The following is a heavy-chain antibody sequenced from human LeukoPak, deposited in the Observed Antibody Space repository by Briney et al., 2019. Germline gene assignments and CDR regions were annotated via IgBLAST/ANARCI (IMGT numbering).Heavy chain of an antibody. D-gene: IGHD4-11*01. CDR3: ARALTTADAFDI. CDR2: INHSGST. J-gene: IGHJ3*02. V-gene: IGHV4-39*07. Sequence: PSETLSLTCTVSGGPISSSSYYWGWIRQPPGKGLEWIGEINHSGSTNYNPSLKSRVTISVDTSKNQFSLKLSSVTAADTAVYYCARALTTADAFDIWGQGTMVTVSS. CDR1: GGPISSSSYY.